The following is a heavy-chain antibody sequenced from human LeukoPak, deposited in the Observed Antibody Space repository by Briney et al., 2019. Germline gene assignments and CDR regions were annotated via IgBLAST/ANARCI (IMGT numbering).Heavy chain of an antibody. V-gene: IGHV1-69*06. J-gene: IGHJ4*02. CDR2: IIPIFGTA. Sequence: ASVKVSCKASGGTFSSYAISWVRQAPGQGPEWMGGIIPIFGTANYAQKFQGRVTITADKSTSTAYMELSSLRSEDTAVYYCAGGRRGYSYGRYYFDYWGQGTLVTVSS. CDR3: AGGRRGYSYGRYYFDY. D-gene: IGHD5-18*01. CDR1: GGTFSSYA.